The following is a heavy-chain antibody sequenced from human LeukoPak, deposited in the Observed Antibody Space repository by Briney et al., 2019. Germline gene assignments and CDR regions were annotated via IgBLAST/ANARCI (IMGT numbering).Heavy chain of an antibody. V-gene: IGHV4-38-2*02. D-gene: IGHD7-27*01. Sequence: SETLSLTCSVSGYSISSGYYWGWIRQPPGKGLEWIGSIYQSGSTYYNPSLKSRVTISVDTSRNQFSLELSSVTAADTAVYYCARLAWGRLDYWGQGTLVTVSS. CDR1: GYSISSGYY. J-gene: IGHJ4*02. CDR2: IYQSGST. CDR3: ARLAWGRLDY.